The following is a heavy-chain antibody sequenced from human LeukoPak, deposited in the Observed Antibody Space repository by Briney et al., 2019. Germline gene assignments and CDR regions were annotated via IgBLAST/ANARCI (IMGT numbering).Heavy chain of an antibody. V-gene: IGHV3-30*04. CDR2: ISYDGRNK. Sequence: GGSLRLSCAASGFTFSSYAMYWVRQAPGKGLEWVAVISYDGRNKNYADSVKGRFTLSRDNSKNTLYLQMNSLRAEDTAVYYCAKDHVGGQGRFSYFDYWGQGTLVTVSS. CDR3: AKDHVGGQGRFSYFDY. CDR1: GFTFSSYA. J-gene: IGHJ4*02. D-gene: IGHD3-10*02.